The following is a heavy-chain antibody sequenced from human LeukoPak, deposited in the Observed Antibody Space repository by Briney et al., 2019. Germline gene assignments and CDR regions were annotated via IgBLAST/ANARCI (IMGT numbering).Heavy chain of an antibody. J-gene: IGHJ4*02. D-gene: IGHD3-9*01. CDR2: ISSSSSCI. Sequence: PGGSLRLSCAASGFTFSSYSMNWVRQAPGKGLEWVSSISSSSSCIYYADSVKGRFTISRDNSKNTLYLQMNSLRAEDTAVYYCAKDVYFAGDGYFDYWGQGTLVTVSS. V-gene: IGHV3-21*01. CDR3: AKDVYFAGDGYFDY. CDR1: GFTFSSYS.